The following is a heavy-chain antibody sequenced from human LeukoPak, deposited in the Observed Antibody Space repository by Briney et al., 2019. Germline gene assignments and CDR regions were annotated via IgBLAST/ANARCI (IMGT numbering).Heavy chain of an antibody. CDR2: INPNSGGT. Sequence: GASVKVSCKASGYTFTGNYMHWVRQAPGQGLEWMGWINPNSGGTNYAQKFQGRVTMTRDTSISTAYMELSRLRSDDTAVYYCARSPLGIAAVDYWGQGTLVTVSS. V-gene: IGHV1-2*02. CDR3: ARSPLGIAAVDY. D-gene: IGHD6-13*01. J-gene: IGHJ4*02. CDR1: GYTFTGNY.